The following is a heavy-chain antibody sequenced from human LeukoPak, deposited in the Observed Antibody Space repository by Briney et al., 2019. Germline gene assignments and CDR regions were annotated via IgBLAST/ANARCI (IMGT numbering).Heavy chain of an antibody. J-gene: IGHJ5*02. Sequence: PSETLSLTCAVYGGSFSGYYWSWIRQPPGKGLEWIGEISHSGSTNYNPSLKSRVTISVDTSKNQFSLKLSSVTAADTAVYYCAREEYYYDSSGLYLSWFDPWGQGTLVTVSS. V-gene: IGHV4-34*01. CDR3: AREEYYYDSSGLYLSWFDP. CDR2: ISHSGST. D-gene: IGHD3-22*01. CDR1: GGSFSGYY.